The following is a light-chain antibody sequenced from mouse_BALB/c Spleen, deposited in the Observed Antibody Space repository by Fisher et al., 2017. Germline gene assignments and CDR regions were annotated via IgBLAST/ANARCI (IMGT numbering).Light chain of an antibody. CDR2: DTS. Sequence: DIVLTQTPAIMSASPGEKVTMTCRASSSVSSSYLHWYQQKSGASPKRWIYDTSKLASGVPDRFSGSGSGTSYSLTISSMEAEDAATYYCQQWSSNPLTFGAGTKLELK. J-gene: IGKJ5*01. CDR1: SSVSSSY. V-gene: IGKV4-57-1*01. CDR3: QQWSSNPLT.